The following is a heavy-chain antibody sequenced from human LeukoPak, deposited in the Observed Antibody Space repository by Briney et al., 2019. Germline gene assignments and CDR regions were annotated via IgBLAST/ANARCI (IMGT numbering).Heavy chain of an antibody. CDR1: GGTFSSYA. Sequence: SVKVSCKASGGTFSSYAISWVRQAPGQGLEWMGGIIPIFGTANYAQKFQGRVTITADESTSTAYMEPSSLRSEDTAVYYCARDDGWLQRVFDYWGQGTLVTVSS. V-gene: IGHV1-69*13. CDR2: IIPIFGTA. CDR3: ARDDGWLQRVFDY. J-gene: IGHJ4*02. D-gene: IGHD5-24*01.